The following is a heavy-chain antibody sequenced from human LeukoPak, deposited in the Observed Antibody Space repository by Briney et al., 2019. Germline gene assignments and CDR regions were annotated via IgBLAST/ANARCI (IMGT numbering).Heavy chain of an antibody. D-gene: IGHD3-10*01. V-gene: IGHV3-30*18. CDR3: AKGAYGSGSYFTH. CDR2: ISYDGSNK. CDR1: GFTFSSYG. Sequence: GGSLRLSCAASGFTFSSYGMRWVRQAPGKGLEWVAVISYDGSNKYYADSVKGRFTISRDNSKNTLYLQMNSLRAEDTAVYYCAKGAYGSGSYFTHWGQGTLVTVSS. J-gene: IGHJ4*02.